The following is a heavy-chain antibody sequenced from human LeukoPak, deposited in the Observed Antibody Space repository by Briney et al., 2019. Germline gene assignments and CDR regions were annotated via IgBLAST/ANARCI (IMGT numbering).Heavy chain of an antibody. D-gene: IGHD3-9*01. CDR2: IRSKAYGGTT. CDR3: ARVSFLTGYYYYYMDV. V-gene: IGHV3-49*04. CDR1: GFTFGDYV. Sequence: GGSLRLSCTASGFTFGDYVMSWVRQAPGKGLEWVGFIRSKAYGGTTEYAASVKGRFTISRDNAKNSLYLQMNSLRAEDTAVYYCARVSFLTGYYYYYMDVWGKGTTVTISS. J-gene: IGHJ6*03.